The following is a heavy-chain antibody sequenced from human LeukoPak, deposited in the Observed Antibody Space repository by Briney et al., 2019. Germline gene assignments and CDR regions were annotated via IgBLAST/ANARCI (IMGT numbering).Heavy chain of an antibody. CDR1: GGSISSYY. J-gene: IGHJ3*02. Sequence: PSETLSLTCTVSGGSISSYYWSWIRQPPGKGLEWIGYIYYSGSTNYNPSLKSRVTISVDTSKNQFSLKLSSVTAADTAVYYCARQIAADAFDIWGQGTMVTVSS. V-gene: IGHV4-59*08. CDR2: IYYSGST. CDR3: ARQIAADAFDI. D-gene: IGHD6-13*01.